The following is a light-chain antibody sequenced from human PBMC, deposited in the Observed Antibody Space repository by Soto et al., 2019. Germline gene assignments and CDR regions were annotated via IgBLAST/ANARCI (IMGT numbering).Light chain of an antibody. CDR1: QSVSNNY. V-gene: IGKV3-20*01. Sequence: EIVLTQSPGTLSLSPGERATLSCRASQSVSNNYLAWYQQKPGQAPRLLIYGASNRATGLPDRFSGSGSGTDFTLTISRLEPEDFAVYYCQQYGNSGTFGQGTKGEIK. J-gene: IGKJ1*01. CDR3: QQYGNSGT. CDR2: GAS.